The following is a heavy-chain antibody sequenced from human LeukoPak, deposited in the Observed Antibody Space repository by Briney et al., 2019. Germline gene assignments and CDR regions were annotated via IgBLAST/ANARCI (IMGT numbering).Heavy chain of an antibody. V-gene: IGHV1-69*13. Sequence: SVKVSCKASGYTFTGYYMHWVRQAPGQGLEWMGGIIPIFGTANYAQKFQGRVTITADESTSTDYMELISLRAEYTAVYYCARDLIITSQNIVIRPPELWGQGTLVTVSS. D-gene: IGHD2/OR15-2a*01. CDR3: ARDLIITSQNIVIRPPEL. CDR2: IIPIFGTA. J-gene: IGHJ4*02. CDR1: GYTFTGYY.